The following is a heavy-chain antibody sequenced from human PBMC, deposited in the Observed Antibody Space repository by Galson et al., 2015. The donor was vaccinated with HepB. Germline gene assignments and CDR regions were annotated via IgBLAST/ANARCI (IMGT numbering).Heavy chain of an antibody. J-gene: IGHJ6*02. Sequence: SLRLSCAASGFTFNNDAMNWVRQAPGKGLEWVSGVDNSGGNTYYAESVKGRFTISRDNSKNTLYLQVKSLRAEDTAVYYCAKGQKTTIYYAMDVWGQGTTVTVSS. V-gene: IGHV3-23*01. CDR1: GFTFNNDA. D-gene: IGHD4/OR15-4a*01. CDR2: VDNSGGNT. CDR3: AKGQKTTIYYAMDV.